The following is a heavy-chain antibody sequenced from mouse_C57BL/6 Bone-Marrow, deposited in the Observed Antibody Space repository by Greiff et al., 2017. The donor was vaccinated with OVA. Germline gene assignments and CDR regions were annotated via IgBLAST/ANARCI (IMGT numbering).Heavy chain of an antibody. CDR3: TRDLCYWGSS. D-gene: IGHD1-1*01. Sequence: VQLQESGAELVRPGASVTLSCKASGYTFTDYEMHWVKQTPVHGLEWIGAIDPETGGTAYNQKFKGKAILTADKSSSTAYMELRSLTSEDAAVYYCTRDLCYWGSSWGQGTLVTVSA. CDR2: IDPETGGT. J-gene: IGHJ3*01. CDR1: GYTFTDYE. V-gene: IGHV1-15*01.